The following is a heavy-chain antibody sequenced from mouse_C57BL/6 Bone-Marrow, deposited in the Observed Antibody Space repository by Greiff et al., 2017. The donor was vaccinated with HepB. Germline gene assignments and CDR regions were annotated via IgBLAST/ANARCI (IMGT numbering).Heavy chain of an antibody. Sequence: EVKLVESGGGLVQPGESLKLSCESNEYEFPSHDMSWVRKTPEKRLELVAAINSDGGSTYYPDTMERRFIISRDNTKKTLYLQMSSLRSEDTALYYCARHVYYGNYGSYAMDYWGQGTSVTVSS. CDR1: EYEFPSHD. J-gene: IGHJ4*01. V-gene: IGHV5-2*01. CDR2: INSDGGST. CDR3: ARHVYYGNYGSYAMDY. D-gene: IGHD2-1*01.